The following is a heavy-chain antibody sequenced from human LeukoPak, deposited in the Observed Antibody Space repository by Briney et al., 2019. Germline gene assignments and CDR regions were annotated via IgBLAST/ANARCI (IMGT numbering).Heavy chain of an antibody. D-gene: IGHD2-21*02. J-gene: IGHJ4*02. CDR3: AREGAHIVVVTAIRGDFDY. CDR2: INPSGGST. CDR1: GYTFTSYG. V-gene: IGHV1-46*01. Sequence: GASVKVSCKASGYTFTSYGISWVRQAPGQGLEWMGIINPSGGSTSYAQKFQGRVTMTRDMSTSTVYMELSSLRSEDTAVYYCAREGAHIVVVTAIRGDFDYWGQGTLVTVSS.